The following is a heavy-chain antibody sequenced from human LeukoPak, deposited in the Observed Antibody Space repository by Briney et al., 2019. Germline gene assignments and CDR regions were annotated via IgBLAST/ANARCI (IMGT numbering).Heavy chain of an antibody. V-gene: IGHV3-49*03. D-gene: IGHD3-22*01. CDR2: IRSKAYGGTT. CDR1: GFTFGDYA. J-gene: IGHJ1*01. CDR3: ANLYDSSGYYPEYFQH. Sequence: GGSLRLSCTASGFTFGDYAMSWFRQAPGKGLEWVGFIRSKAYGGTTEYAASVKGRFTISRDDSKSIAYLQMNSLRAEDTAVYYCANLYDSSGYYPEYFQHWGQGTLVTVSS.